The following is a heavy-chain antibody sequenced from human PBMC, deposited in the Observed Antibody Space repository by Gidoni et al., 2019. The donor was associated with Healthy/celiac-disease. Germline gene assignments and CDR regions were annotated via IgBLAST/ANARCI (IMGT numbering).Heavy chain of an antibody. J-gene: IGHJ2*01. CDR1: GYTFTSYY. D-gene: IGHD5-12*01. CDR2: INPSGGST. CDR3: ARDPHMVATYWYFDL. V-gene: IGHV1-46*01. Sequence: QVQLVQSGAEVKKPGASVKVSCKASGYTFTSYYMHWVRQAPGQGLEWMGIINPSGGSTSYAQKFQGRVTMTRDTSTSTVYMELSSLRSEDTAVYYCARDPHMVATYWYFDLWGRGTLVTVSS.